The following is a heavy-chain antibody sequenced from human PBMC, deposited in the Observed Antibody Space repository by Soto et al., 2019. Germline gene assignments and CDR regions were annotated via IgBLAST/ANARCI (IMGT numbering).Heavy chain of an antibody. D-gene: IGHD2-15*01. CDR3: AGEDCSGGTCSGAVDI. Sequence: QVQLQESGPGLVKPSESLSLSCTVSAGSISSYYWIWIRQPPGERLEYIGYIYYSGSTNHNPSLKSRLTISMDTSKNQFSLKLTSLTPTDTAIYYCAGEDCSGGTCSGAVDIWGQGTMVTVSS. CDR1: AGSISSYY. V-gene: IGHV4-59*01. CDR2: IYYSGST. J-gene: IGHJ3*02.